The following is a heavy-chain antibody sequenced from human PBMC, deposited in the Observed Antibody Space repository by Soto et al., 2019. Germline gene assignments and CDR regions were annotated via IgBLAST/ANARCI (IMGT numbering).Heavy chain of an antibody. CDR1: AGSISSSNYY. CDR2: IYYTGNT. Sequence: PSETMSLTCNVSAGSISSSNYYWGWVRQPPGKGLEWVGSIYYTGNTYYNPSLKSRVTISVDTSKKQFSLKLTSVTAADTAVYYCARHGLYFYDSSGYPPFDPWGQGTLVTVSS. CDR3: ARHGLYFYDSSGYPPFDP. D-gene: IGHD3-22*01. V-gene: IGHV4-39*01. J-gene: IGHJ5*02.